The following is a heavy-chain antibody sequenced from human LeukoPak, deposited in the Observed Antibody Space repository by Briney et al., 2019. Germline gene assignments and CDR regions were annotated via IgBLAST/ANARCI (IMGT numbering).Heavy chain of an antibody. Sequence: ASVKVSCKASGGTFSSYAISWVRQAPGQGLEWMGIINPSGGSTSYAQKFQGRVTMTRDTSTSTVYMELSSLRSEDTAVYYCAREGGVSVYCDSSGYPDYWGQGTLVTVSS. V-gene: IGHV1-46*01. CDR2: INPSGGST. CDR3: AREGGVSVYCDSSGYPDY. D-gene: IGHD3-22*01. CDR1: GGTFSSYA. J-gene: IGHJ4*02.